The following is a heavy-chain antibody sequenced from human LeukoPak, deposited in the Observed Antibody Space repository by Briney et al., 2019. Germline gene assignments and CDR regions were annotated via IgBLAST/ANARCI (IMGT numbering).Heavy chain of an antibody. Sequence: GGSLRLSRAASGFTFSSYAMYWVRQAPGRGLEWMTVISYDGSSKSSADSVKGRFTIPRDNSKNTLYLQMNSLRADDTAVYYCARDREAYSNPMKDGAFDIWGQGTMVTVSS. D-gene: IGHD4-11*01. CDR3: ARDREAYSNPMKDGAFDI. J-gene: IGHJ3*02. CDR2: ISYDGSSK. CDR1: GFTFSSYA. V-gene: IGHV3-30*04.